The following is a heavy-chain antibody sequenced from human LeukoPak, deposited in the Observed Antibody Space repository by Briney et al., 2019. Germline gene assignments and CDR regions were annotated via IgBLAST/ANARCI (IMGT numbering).Heavy chain of an antibody. V-gene: IGHV3-23*01. J-gene: IGHJ4*02. CDR3: AKDSHYYGSGSYDY. D-gene: IGHD3-10*01. Sequence: PGGSLRLSCAASGFAFGTYMMTWVRQAPGRGLEWVSTISSDGGSTYYADSVKGRFTISRDNSKNTLYLQMNSLRAEDTAVYYCAKDSHYYGSGSYDYWGQGTLVTVSS. CDR2: ISSDGGST. CDR1: GFAFGTYM.